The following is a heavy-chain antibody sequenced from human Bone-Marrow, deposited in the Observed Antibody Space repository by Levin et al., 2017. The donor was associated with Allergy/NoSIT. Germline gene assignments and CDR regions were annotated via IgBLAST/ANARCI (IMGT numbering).Heavy chain of an antibody. D-gene: IGHD4-17*01. CDR2: ISTSSSYI. CDR3: ARATDNYYFYYGMDV. CDR1: GFTFSRYS. Sequence: GESLKISCVASGFTFSRYSLNWVRQAPGKGLEWVSSISTSSSYIYYADSVKGRFTVSRDNAKKSLYLRMNSLRVEDTAVYYCARATDNYYFYYGMDVWGQGATVTVSS. J-gene: IGHJ6*02. V-gene: IGHV3-21*01.